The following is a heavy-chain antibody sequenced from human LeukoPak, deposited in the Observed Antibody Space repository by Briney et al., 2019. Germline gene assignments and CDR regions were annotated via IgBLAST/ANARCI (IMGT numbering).Heavy chain of an antibody. Sequence: GESLKISCKGSGYSFTSYWIGWVRQMPGKGLEWMGIIYPGDSDTRYSPSFQGQATISADKSISTAYLQWSSLKASDTAMYYCARDSSGYYSAFDIWGQGTMVTVSS. V-gene: IGHV5-51*01. CDR1: GYSFTSYW. CDR2: IYPGDSDT. CDR3: ARDSSGYYSAFDI. J-gene: IGHJ3*02. D-gene: IGHD3-22*01.